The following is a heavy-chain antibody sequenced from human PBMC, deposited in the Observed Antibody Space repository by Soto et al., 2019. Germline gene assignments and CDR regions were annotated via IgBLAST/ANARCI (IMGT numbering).Heavy chain of an antibody. CDR3: ARDSLGGAIAS. J-gene: IGHJ5*02. V-gene: IGHV3-11*06. Sequence: QVQLVESGGGLVKPGGSLRLSCAASGFAFSDYYMSWIRQAPGKGLEWVSYITSSSSYTNYADSVKGRFTISRDNAKNSLYLHMNSLRAEDTAVYYCARDSLGGAIASWGQGTLVTVSS. D-gene: IGHD1-26*01. CDR1: GFAFSDYY. CDR2: ITSSSSYT.